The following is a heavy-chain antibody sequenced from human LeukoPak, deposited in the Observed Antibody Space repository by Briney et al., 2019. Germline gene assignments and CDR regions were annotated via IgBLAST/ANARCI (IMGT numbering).Heavy chain of an antibody. CDR3: NTDEGLASWPMFSY. D-gene: IGHD3-10*01. Sequence: GGSLRLSCAASGFTFTKAWLSWVRQAPGKGLEWVGRIKSKSDGGTIDYAAPVEGRVTISRDDSKNMVYLQMNSLKTEDTAVYYCNTDEGLASWPMFSYWGQGTQVTVSS. V-gene: IGHV3-15*01. CDR1: GFTFTKAW. CDR2: IKSKSDGGTI. J-gene: IGHJ4*02.